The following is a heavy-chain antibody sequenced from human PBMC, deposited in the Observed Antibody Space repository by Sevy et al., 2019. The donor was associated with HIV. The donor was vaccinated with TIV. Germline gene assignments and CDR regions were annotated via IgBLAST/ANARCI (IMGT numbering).Heavy chain of an antibody. V-gene: IGHV3-30*18. Sequence: GGCLRLSCGASGFDFREYAMHWVRQAPGKGLEWVAAVSSDGTNTYYVDSVKGRFTISRDSSQNTLFLHMNSLRVEDTAVYYCAKVGVQLWSYFDFWGHGTLVTVSS. D-gene: IGHD5-18*01. CDR3: AKVGVQLWSYFDF. CDR2: VSSDGTNT. J-gene: IGHJ4*01. CDR1: GFDFREYA.